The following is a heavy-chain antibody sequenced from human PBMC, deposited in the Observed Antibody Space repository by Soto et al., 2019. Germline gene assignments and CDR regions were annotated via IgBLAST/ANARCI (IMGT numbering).Heavy chain of an antibody. D-gene: IGHD3-10*01. CDR3: ASLMSSGYYCGMDV. CDR1: GGTFSSYT. CDR2: IIPILGIA. J-gene: IGHJ6*02. Sequence: QVQLVQSGAEVKKPGSSVKVSCKASGGTFSSYTISWVRQAPGQGLEWRGRIIPILGIANYAQKFQGRVKITADKARTTAYIELSSLRSEDTSVYYCASLMSSGYYCGMDVWGQGTTVTVSS. V-gene: IGHV1-69*02.